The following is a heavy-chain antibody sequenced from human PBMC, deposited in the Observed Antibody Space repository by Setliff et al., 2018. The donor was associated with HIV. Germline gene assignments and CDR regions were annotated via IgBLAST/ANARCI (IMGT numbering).Heavy chain of an antibody. V-gene: IGHV4-39*02. CDR1: GGSVSDTNYY. CDR2: IFYSGKT. J-gene: IGHJ6*02. Sequence: SETLSLTCSVSGGSVSDTNYYWGWIRQPPGKGLEWIGSIFYSGKTYYNPSLKSRVTISVDTSKNRFSLKVHSVTAADTAVYYCAREDYYYYGMDAWGQGTTVTVSS. CDR3: AREDYYYYGMDA.